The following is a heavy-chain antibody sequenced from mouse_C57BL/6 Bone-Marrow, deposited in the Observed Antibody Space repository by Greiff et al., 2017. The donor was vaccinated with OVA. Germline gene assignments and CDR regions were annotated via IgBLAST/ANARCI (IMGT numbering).Heavy chain of an antibody. CDR3: ARNAY. CDR2: IDPSDSYT. V-gene: IGHV1-50*01. J-gene: IGHJ3*01. Sequence: QVQLQQSGAELVKPGASVKLSCKASGYTFTSYWMQWVKQRPGQGLEWIGEIDPSDSYTNYNQKFKGKATLTVDTSSSTAYMQLSSLTSEDSAVYYCARNAYWGQGTLVTVSA. CDR1: GYTFTSYW.